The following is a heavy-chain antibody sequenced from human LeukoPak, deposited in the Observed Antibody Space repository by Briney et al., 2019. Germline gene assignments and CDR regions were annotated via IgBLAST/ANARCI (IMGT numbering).Heavy chain of an antibody. Sequence: KASQTLSLTCAVSGGSISSGGYSWSWIWQPPGKGLEWIGYIYHSGSTYYNPSLKSRVTISVDRSKNQFSLKLSSVTAADTAVYYCARGSSWGSSWWGNWFDPWGQGTLVTVSS. CDR1: GGSISSGGYS. J-gene: IGHJ5*02. CDR3: ARGSSWGSSWWGNWFDP. D-gene: IGHD6-13*01. V-gene: IGHV4-30-2*01. CDR2: IYHSGST.